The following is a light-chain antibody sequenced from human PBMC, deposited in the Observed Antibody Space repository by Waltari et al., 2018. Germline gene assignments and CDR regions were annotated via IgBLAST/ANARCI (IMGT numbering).Light chain of an antibody. CDR3: SSQSSNNVVL. V-gene: IGLV2-14*03. Sequence: QSALTQPASVSGSPGQSITLSCTGTSSDDGSYNSVSWYQDHPGQGPKVIIYDVSDRPSGVSARFSGSKSGNTASLTISGLQAEDEADYYCSSQSSNNVVLFGGGTKVTVL. CDR1: SSDDGSYNS. J-gene: IGLJ3*02. CDR2: DVS.